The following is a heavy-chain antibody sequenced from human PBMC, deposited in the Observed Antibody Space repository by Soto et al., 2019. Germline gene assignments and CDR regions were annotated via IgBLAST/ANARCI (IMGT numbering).Heavy chain of an antibody. J-gene: IGHJ5*02. CDR1: GGSISSSSYY. Sequence: TSETMSLTCTVSGGSISSSSYYWGWIRQPPGKGLEWIGSIYYSGSTYYNPSLKSRVTISVDTSKNQFSLKLSSVTAADTAVYYCARVKNSGKDWFDPWGQGTQVTVSS. V-gene: IGHV4-39*01. CDR3: ARVKNSGKDWFDP. CDR2: IYYSGST. D-gene: IGHD6-25*01.